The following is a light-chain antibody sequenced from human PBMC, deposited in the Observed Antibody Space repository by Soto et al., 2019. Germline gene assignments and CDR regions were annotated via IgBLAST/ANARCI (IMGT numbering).Light chain of an antibody. CDR2: DAS. J-gene: IGKJ3*01. V-gene: IGKV3-11*01. Sequence: IVFTKSPATLSLSTEERATLSCRASQSVSSYLALYQQKPGQAPRLLIYDASNRATGIPARFSGTGSGTDFTLTISRLEPEDFAVYYCQQRGNLPATFGPGTKADIK. CDR1: QSVSSY. CDR3: QQRGNLPAT.